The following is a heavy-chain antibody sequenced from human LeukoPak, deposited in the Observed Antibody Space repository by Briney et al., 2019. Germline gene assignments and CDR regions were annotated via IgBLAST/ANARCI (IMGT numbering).Heavy chain of an antibody. D-gene: IGHD3-16*01. Sequence: GGSLRLSCAASGFTFDDYAMHWVRQAPGKGLEWVSGISWNSGSIGYADSVKGRFTNSRDNTKNSLYLQMNSLRAEDTALYYCAKYGLGFYGMDVWGQGTTVTVSS. J-gene: IGHJ6*02. CDR1: GFTFDDYA. V-gene: IGHV3-9*01. CDR2: ISWNSGSI. CDR3: AKYGLGFYGMDV.